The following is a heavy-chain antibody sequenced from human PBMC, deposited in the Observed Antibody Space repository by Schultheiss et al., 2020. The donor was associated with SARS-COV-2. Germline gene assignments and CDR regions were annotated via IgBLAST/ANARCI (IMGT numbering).Heavy chain of an antibody. V-gene: IGHV3-7*01. CDR3: ARDGSGYSGGYYGRFDY. CDR1: GFTFSNYW. D-gene: IGHD1-26*01. CDR2: IKQDGSDK. Sequence: GGSLRLSCAASGFTFSNYWMSWVRQAPGKGLEWVANIKQDGSDKYYVDSVKGRFTISRDNAKNSLFLQLNSLRDEDTAVYYCARDGSGYSGGYYGRFDYWGQGTLVTVSS. J-gene: IGHJ4*02.